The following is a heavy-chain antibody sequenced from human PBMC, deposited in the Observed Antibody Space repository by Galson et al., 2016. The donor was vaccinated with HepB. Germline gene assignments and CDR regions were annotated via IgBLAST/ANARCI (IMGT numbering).Heavy chain of an antibody. Sequence: SPRLSCAASGFTFGSYSMHWVRQAPGQGLEYVSATNGDGDSRYYADSVKGRFTISRDNSKNMLYLRMDSLGSEDMAVYYCARVGSGYDYWGQGTLVTVSS. V-gene: IGHV3-64*02. D-gene: IGHD2-2*03. CDR1: GFTFGSYS. CDR3: ARVGSGYDY. CDR2: TNGDGDSR. J-gene: IGHJ4*02.